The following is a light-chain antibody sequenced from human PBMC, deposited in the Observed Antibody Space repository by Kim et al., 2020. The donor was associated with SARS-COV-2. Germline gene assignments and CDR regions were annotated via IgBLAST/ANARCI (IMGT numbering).Light chain of an antibody. CDR2: AAY. Sequence: SVSVGDRVTITCRTSESISSYLNWSQQKPEKAPKLLIYAAYSLQSGVPSRFSGSGSGTDFTLTISSLQPEDFATYYCQQSYSTPYTFGQGTKLEI. J-gene: IGKJ2*01. CDR3: QQSYSTPYT. CDR1: ESISSY. V-gene: IGKV1-39*01.